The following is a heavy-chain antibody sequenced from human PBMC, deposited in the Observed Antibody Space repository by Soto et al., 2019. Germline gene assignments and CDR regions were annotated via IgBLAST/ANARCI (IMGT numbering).Heavy chain of an antibody. D-gene: IGHD6-19*01. CDR2: ISGSGGST. CDR3: ARRGSGRYCDY. Sequence: EVQLLESGGGLVQPGGSLRLSCAASGFTFSSYAMRWVRQAPGKGLEWVSAISGSGGSTYYADSVKGRFTISRDNAKKTRSLQMNRLRAEDTAVYYCARRGSGRYCDYWGQGTSVTVSS. J-gene: IGHJ4*02. CDR1: GFTFSSYA. V-gene: IGHV3-23*01.